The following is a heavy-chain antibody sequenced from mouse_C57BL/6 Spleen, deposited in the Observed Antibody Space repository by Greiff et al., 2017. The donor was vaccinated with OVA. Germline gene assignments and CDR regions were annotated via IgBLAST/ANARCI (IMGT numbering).Heavy chain of an antibody. CDR3: VRFITTVVDYAMDY. D-gene: IGHD1-1*01. Sequence: EVPLQQSVAELVRPGASVKLSCTASGFNIKNTYMPWVKQRPEKGLEWIGKIDPTNGNTKYAPNVQGKATITADTSSYTAYLQLSSLTSEDTAIYYCVRFITTVVDYAMDYWGQGTSVTVSS. CDR2: IDPTNGNT. CDR1: GFNIKNTY. J-gene: IGHJ4*01. V-gene: IGHV14-3*01.